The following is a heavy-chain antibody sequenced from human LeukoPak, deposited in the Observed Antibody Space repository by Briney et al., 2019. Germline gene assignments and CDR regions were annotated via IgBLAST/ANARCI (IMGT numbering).Heavy chain of an antibody. D-gene: IGHD6-19*01. J-gene: IGHJ6*02. Sequence: PGGSLRLSCAASGFTFSTYWMHWVRQAPGKGLGWVSRINSDGSSTSYADSAKGRFTISRDNAKNTLYLQMNSLGADDTAVYYWARAPPYSSASWGFYGMDVWGQGTTVTVSS. V-gene: IGHV3-74*01. CDR3: ARAPPYSSASWGFYGMDV. CDR2: INSDGSST. CDR1: GFTFSTYW.